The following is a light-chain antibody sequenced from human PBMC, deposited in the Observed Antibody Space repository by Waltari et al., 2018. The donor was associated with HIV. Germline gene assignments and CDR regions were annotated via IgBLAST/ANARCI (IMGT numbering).Light chain of an antibody. Sequence: QSALTQPASVSGSPGQSITISCTGTSSDVGVYNYVSWYQQHPGKAPKLMIYEVSNRPSGVCNRFSGSKSGNTASLTISGLQAEDEADYYCSSYTSSSTSEVFGGGTKLTVL. CDR1: SSDVGVYNY. CDR2: EVS. CDR3: SSYTSSSTSEV. V-gene: IGLV2-14*01. J-gene: IGLJ3*02.